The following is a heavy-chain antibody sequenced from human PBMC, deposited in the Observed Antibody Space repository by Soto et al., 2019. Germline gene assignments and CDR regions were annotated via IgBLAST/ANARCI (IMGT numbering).Heavy chain of an antibody. V-gene: IGHV3-9*01. D-gene: IGHD3-16*02. CDR2: ISWTSGSI. Sequence: EVQLVESGGGLVQPGRSLRLSCAASGFTFDNYAMHWVRQAPGKGLEWGPGISWTSGSIGYADSVKGRFTISRDNAKKSLTLQRNSLRAEDSAMYYCAGLWGELYVYSWESYRTGLHYWVELRPVTVSS. CDR1: GFTFDNYA. CDR3: AGLWGELYVYSWESYRTGLHY. J-gene: IGHJ4*02.